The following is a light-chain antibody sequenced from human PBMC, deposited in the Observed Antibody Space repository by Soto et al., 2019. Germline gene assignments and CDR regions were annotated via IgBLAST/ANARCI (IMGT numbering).Light chain of an antibody. J-gene: IGKJ1*01. Sequence: EIVLTQSPGTVSLSPGEMSTLSCRASQSVSSNSVAWFQQRSGQAPRLLIFGASSRATGIPDRFSGSGSGTDFTLTISGLEPEDFAVYFCQQYGRSPWTFGQGTKVDIK. V-gene: IGKV3-20*01. CDR1: QSVSSNS. CDR2: GAS. CDR3: QQYGRSPWT.